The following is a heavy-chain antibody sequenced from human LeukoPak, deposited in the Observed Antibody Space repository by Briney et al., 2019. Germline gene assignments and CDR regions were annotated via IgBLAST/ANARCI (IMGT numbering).Heavy chain of an antibody. CDR3: AGVPRIAAAGILFDY. CDR1: GFTVSSNY. V-gene: IGHV3-66*01. Sequence: GGSLRLSCAASGFTVSSNYMSWVRQAPGKGLEWVSVIYSGGSTYYADSVKGRFTISRDNSKNTLYLQMNNLRAEDTAVYYCAGVPRIAAAGILFDYWGQGTLVTVSS. D-gene: IGHD6-13*01. J-gene: IGHJ4*02. CDR2: IYSGGST.